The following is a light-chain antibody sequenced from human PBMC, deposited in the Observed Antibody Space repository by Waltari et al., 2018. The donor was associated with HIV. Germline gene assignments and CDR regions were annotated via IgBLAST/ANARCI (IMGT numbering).Light chain of an antibody. CDR1: QALSNY. CDR3: QKYNSPPFT. J-gene: IGKJ3*01. V-gene: IGKV1-27*01. Sequence: DIQMTQFPSSLCASVGDRVTITRRASQALSNYLAWYQQQPGKVPKLLISAASTLQSGVPSRLSGSGSGTDFTLTISSLQPEDVVPYYCQKYNSPPFTFGPGTKVDIK. CDR2: AAS.